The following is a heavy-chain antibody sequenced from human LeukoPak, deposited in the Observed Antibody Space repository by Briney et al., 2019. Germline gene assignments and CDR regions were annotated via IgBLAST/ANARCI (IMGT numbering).Heavy chain of an antibody. J-gene: IGHJ5*02. Sequence: SGTLSLNCAVSGDSISSSNWWSWVRQPPEKGLEWIGGIYHSGSTNYNPSLKSRVTISVDKSKNQFSLKLSSVTAADTAVYYCARDLGYCSSTSCYGGYNWFDPWGQGTLVTVS. CDR3: ARDLGYCSSTSCYGGYNWFDP. V-gene: IGHV4-4*02. CDR2: IYHSGST. D-gene: IGHD2-2*01. CDR1: GDSISSSNW.